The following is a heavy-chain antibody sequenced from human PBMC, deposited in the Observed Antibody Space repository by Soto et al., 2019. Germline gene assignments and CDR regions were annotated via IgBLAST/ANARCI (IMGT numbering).Heavy chain of an antibody. CDR2: IFGSGAPT. CDR3: TREASSWGFAFDL. V-gene: IGHV3-23*01. CDR1: GFTFSHYA. Sequence: EVQLLESGGGLVQPGGSLRLSCAASGFTFSHYAMSWVRQAPGKGLQWVSTIFGSGAPTHYADSVKGRFGISRDNSNNMLCLEMNSLKDEDTAVYYCTREASSWGFAFDLWGQGTRVDVSS. J-gene: IGHJ3*01. D-gene: IGHD3-16*01.